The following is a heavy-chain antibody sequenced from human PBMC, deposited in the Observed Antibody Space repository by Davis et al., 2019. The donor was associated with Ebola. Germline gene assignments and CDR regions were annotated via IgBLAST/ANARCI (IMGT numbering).Heavy chain of an antibody. CDR1: GYTFTSYG. J-gene: IGHJ6*03. D-gene: IGHD6-13*01. CDR3: ARPQQNYYYYYMDV. V-gene: IGHV1-18*01. Sequence: ASVKVSCKASGYTFTSYGISWVRQAPGQGLEWMGWISAYNGNTNYAQKLQGRVTMTTDTSTSTAYMELRSLRSDDTAVYYCARPQQNYYYYYMDVWGKGTTVTVSS. CDR2: ISAYNGNT.